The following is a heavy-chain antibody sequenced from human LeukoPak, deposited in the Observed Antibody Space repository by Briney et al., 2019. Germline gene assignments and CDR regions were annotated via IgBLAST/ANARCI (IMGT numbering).Heavy chain of an antibody. J-gene: IGHJ6*02. Sequence: GESLKIFCKGSGYIFTSYCVIWVRQMPGEGLVGMGIIYPGDSDTRYSPSFQGQVTISADKSISTAYLQWSSLKASDTAMYYCARHFTGSGYYTYYYYGMDVWGQGTTVTVSS. D-gene: IGHD3-3*01. V-gene: IGHV5-51*01. CDR1: GYIFTSYC. CDR2: IYPGDSDT. CDR3: ARHFTGSGYYTYYYYGMDV.